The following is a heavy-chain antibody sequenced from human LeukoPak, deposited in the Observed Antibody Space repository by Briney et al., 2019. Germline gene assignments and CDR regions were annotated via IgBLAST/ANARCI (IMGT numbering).Heavy chain of an antibody. V-gene: IGHV3-21*01. J-gene: IGHJ3*02. CDR3: ARGGVAHDAFGI. CDR2: ISSSSSYI. CDR1: GFTFSSYS. D-gene: IGHD3-3*01. Sequence: GGSLRLSCAASGFTFSSYSMNWVRQAPGKGLEWVSSISSSSSYIYYADSVKGRFTISRDNAKNSLYLQMNSLRAEDTAVYYCARGGVAHDAFGIWGQGTMVTVSS.